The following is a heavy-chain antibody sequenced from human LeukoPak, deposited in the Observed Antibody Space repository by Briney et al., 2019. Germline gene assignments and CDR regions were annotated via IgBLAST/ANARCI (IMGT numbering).Heavy chain of an antibody. V-gene: IGHV4-34*01. Sequence: SETLSLTCAVSDESVSGHCWNWIRQPPGRGLEWIGEINYSGSTQYHPSLKSRVSMSVDKSKKQVSLKLSSVTVADTAVYYCAREGRDGHNSDYWGQGTLAIVSS. CDR2: INYSGST. J-gene: IGHJ4*02. D-gene: IGHD5-24*01. CDR1: DESVSGHC. CDR3: AREGRDGHNSDY.